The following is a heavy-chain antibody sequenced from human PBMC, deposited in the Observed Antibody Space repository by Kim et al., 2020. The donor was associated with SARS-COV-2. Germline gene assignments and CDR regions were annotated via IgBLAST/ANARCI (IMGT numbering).Heavy chain of an antibody. Sequence: GGSLRLSCAASGFTFNNYGMHWVRQAPGKGLEWVAFISYEGSNKHYLDSLKGRFTVSRDYSKNTLYLQMNSLTAEDTAVYYCAKEGYIFELNIYYGRDLWGQGTTVTVSS. CDR2: ISYEGSNK. CDR1: GFTFNNYG. D-gene: IGHD5-12*01. J-gene: IGHJ6*02. V-gene: IGHV3-30*18. CDR3: AKEGYIFELNIYYGRDL.